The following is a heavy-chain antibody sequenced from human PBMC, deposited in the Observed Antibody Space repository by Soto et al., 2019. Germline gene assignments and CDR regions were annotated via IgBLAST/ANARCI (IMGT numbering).Heavy chain of an antibody. CDR2: IDWDDDK. CDR1: GFSLSTSGMC. Sequence: SGPTLVNPTQTLTLTCTFSGFSLSTSGMCVSWIRQPPGKALEWLALIDWDDDKYYSTSLKTRLTISKDTSKNQVVLTMTNMDPVDTATYYCARIRWVVRGVTLNWFDPWGQGTLVTVSS. V-gene: IGHV2-70*01. D-gene: IGHD3-10*01. J-gene: IGHJ5*02. CDR3: ARIRWVVRGVTLNWFDP.